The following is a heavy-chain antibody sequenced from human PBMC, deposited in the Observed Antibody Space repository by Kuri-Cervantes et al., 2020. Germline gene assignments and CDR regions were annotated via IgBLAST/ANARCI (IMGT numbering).Heavy chain of an antibody. D-gene: IGHD6-6*01. V-gene: IGHV4-34*01. CDR2: INHSGST. Sequence: SETLSLTCAVYGGSFSGYYWSWIRQPPGKGLERIGEINHSGSTNYNPSLKSRVTISVDTSKNQFSLKLNSVTAADTAVYYCAGRVGGSSADYWAQGTLVTVSS. J-gene: IGHJ4*02. CDR3: AGRVGGSSADY. CDR1: GGSFSGYY.